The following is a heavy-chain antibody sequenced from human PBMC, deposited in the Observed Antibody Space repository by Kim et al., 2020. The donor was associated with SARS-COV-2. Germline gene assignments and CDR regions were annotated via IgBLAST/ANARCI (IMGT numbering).Heavy chain of an antibody. CDR3: AKGSDYYDSSGYYNDY. J-gene: IGHJ4*02. Sequence: GKGRFTISRDNSKNQLYLQMNSLRAEDTAVYYCAKGSDYYDSSGYYNDYWGQGTLVTVSS. V-gene: IGHV3-30*02. D-gene: IGHD3-22*01.